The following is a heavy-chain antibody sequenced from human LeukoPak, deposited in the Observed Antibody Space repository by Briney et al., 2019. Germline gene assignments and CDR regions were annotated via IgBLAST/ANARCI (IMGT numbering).Heavy chain of an antibody. V-gene: IGHV3-48*03. J-gene: IGHJ4*02. D-gene: IGHD4-23*01. CDR1: GFIFTNYE. CDR2: ISSSGSTI. CDR3: ARGGSSYGGNFDY. Sequence: GGSLRLSCAASGFIFTNYEMNWVRQAPGKGLEWVSYISSSGSTIYYADSVKGRFTISRDNAKNSLYLQMNSLRAEDTAVYYCARGGSSYGGNFDYWGQGTLVTVSS.